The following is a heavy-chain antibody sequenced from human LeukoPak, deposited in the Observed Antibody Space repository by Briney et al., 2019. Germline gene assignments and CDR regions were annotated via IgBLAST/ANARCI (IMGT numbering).Heavy chain of an antibody. V-gene: IGHV3-23*01. D-gene: IGHD5-18*01. J-gene: IGHJ4*02. CDR2: ISGSADST. CDR1: GFTFSTYT. Sequence: PGVSLRLSCTASGFTFSTYTMSWVRQAPGKGREWVSAISGSADSTFYADSVKGRFTISRDNSKNTLNQMNSLRAEDTAVYYCAKDLSGYSHDFWGQGTLVTVSS. CDR3: AKDLSGYSHDF.